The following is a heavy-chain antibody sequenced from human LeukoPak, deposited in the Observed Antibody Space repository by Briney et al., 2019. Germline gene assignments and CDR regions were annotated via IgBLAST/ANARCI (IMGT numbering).Heavy chain of an antibody. D-gene: IGHD6-19*01. CDR2: ISGSDGST. CDR3: AKHPGSGWYMLDY. Sequence: GASLRLSCAASGFTFSSYAMSWVRQAPGKGLEWVSAISGSDGSTYYADSVEGRFTISRDNSKNTLYLQMNSLRAEDTAVYYCAKHPGSGWYMLDYWGQGTLVTVSS. J-gene: IGHJ4*02. V-gene: IGHV3-23*01. CDR1: GFTFSSYA.